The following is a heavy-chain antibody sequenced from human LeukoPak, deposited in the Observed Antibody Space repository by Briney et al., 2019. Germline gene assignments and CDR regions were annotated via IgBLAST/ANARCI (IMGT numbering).Heavy chain of an antibody. V-gene: IGHV3-7*04. CDR2: IKPDESEK. D-gene: IGHD3-10*01. CDR1: GFTFSQYW. Sequence: GGSLRLSCAASGFTFSQYWMSWVRQAPGKGLEWVANIKPDESEKYYVASVKGRFTISRDNAKNSLYLQMDSLRVDDTAVYYRARDVPFGESCDYWGQGTLVTVSS. CDR3: ARDVPFGESCDY. J-gene: IGHJ4*02.